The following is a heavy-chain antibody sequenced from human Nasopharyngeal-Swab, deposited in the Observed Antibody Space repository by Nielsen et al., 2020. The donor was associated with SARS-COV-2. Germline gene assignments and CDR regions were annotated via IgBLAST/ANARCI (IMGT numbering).Heavy chain of an antibody. CDR1: GGSISSSSYY. V-gene: IGHV4-39*07. D-gene: IGHD4-11*01. CDR2: IYYSGST. CDR3: ARVGYSNYGEGFDY. Sequence: SETLSLTCTVSGGSISSSSYYWGWIRQPPGKGLEWIGSIYYSGSTNYNPSLKSRVTISVDTSKNQFSLKLSSVTAADTAVYYCARVGYSNYGEGFDYWGQGTLVTVSS. J-gene: IGHJ4*02.